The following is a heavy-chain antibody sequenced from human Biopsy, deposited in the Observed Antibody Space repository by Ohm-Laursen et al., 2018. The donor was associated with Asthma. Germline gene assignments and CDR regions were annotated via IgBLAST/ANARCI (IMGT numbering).Heavy chain of an antibody. J-gene: IGHJ4*02. Sequence: PSQTLSLTCGVSGGSISVSNWWSWVRQPPGRGLEWIGQIYHLGNANYNPSLKSRVTMSVDKSKNQFSLKLTSVTAADTAVYFCARRWRSYDSSNYYLDQWGQGTLVTVSS. V-gene: IGHV4/OR15-8*01. CDR1: GGSISVSNW. D-gene: IGHD3-22*01. CDR2: IYHLGNA. CDR3: ARRWRSYDSSNYYLDQ.